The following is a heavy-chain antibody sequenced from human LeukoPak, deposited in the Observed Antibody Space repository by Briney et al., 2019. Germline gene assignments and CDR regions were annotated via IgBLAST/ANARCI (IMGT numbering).Heavy chain of an antibody. CDR2: IYSGGST. CDR1: GFTVSSNY. J-gene: IGHJ4*02. Sequence: GGSLRLSCAASGFTVSSNYMSWVRQAPGKGLEWVSVIYSGGSTYYADSVKGRFTISRDNSKNTLYLQMNSLRAEDTAVYYCAKFKGSSWYRAFDYWGQGTLVTVSS. V-gene: IGHV3-53*01. CDR3: AKFKGSSWYRAFDY. D-gene: IGHD6-13*01.